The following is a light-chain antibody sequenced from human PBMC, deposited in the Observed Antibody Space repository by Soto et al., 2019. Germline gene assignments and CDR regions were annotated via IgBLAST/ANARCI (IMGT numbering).Light chain of an antibody. J-gene: IGKJ3*01. CDR1: QDIHVF. CDR3: RKFNNYPLT. V-gene: IGKV1-9*01. CDR2: SAS. Sequence: ILLTQSPSSLSASVGDSVTITCRGSQDIHVFLAWYQHKPGKAPRLLIDSASTLQSGVPSRFSGRRSGTEFTLTISGLQPEDVATYYCRKFNNYPLTFGPGTKV.